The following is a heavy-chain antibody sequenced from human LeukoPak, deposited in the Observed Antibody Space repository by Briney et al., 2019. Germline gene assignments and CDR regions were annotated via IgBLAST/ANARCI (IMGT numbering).Heavy chain of an antibody. CDR3: ASLQSSGPYYFDY. J-gene: IGHJ4*02. CDR1: GYTFTSYY. D-gene: IGHD3-22*01. Sequence: ASAKVSCKASGYTFTSYYMHWVRQAPGQGLEWMGIINPSGGSTSYAQKFQGRVTMTRDTSTSTVYMELSSLRSEDTAVYYCASLQSSGPYYFDYWGQGTLVTVSS. V-gene: IGHV1-46*01. CDR2: INPSGGST.